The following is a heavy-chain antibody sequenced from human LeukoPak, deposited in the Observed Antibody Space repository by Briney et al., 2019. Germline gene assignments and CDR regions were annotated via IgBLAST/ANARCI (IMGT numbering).Heavy chain of an antibody. CDR2: IYYSGST. D-gene: IGHD4-17*01. V-gene: IGHV4-59*08. J-gene: IGHJ3*02. CDR3: ARQKYGDYRNAFEI. Sequence: SETLSLTCTVSGGSISNKYWSWIRQPPGKGLEWIGYIYYSGSTNYNPSLKSRVTILVDTSKNQFSLNLTSVTAADTGVYYCARQKYGDYRNAFEIWGQGNMVTVSS. CDR1: GGSISNKY.